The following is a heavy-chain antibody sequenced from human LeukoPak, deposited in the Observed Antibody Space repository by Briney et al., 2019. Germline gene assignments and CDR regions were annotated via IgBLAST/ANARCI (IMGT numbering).Heavy chain of an antibody. CDR1: GFTFSSYS. V-gene: IGHV3-21*01. Sequence: PGGSLRLSCAASGFTFSSYSMSWVRQAPGKGLERVSGISTSSTYRLYADSVKGRFTISRDNAKSSLYLEMNSLRAEDTAVYYCARDVDGAGNYGFDWWGQGILVTVSS. D-gene: IGHD3-10*01. CDR2: ISTSSTYR. CDR3: ARDVDGAGNYGFDW. J-gene: IGHJ4*02.